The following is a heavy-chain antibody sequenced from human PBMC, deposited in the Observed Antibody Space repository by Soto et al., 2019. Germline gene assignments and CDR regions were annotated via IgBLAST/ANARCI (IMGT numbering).Heavy chain of an antibody. Sequence: GGSLRLSCAASGFTFSSYSMSWVRQAPGKGLEWVSAISGSGGSTYYADSVKGRFTISRDNSKNTLYLQMNSLRAEDTAVYYCAKDLAAVTKFLGSEYYFDYWGQGTLVTVSS. CDR1: GFTFSSYS. CDR3: AKDLAAVTKFLGSEYYFDY. CDR2: ISGSGGST. V-gene: IGHV3-23*01. J-gene: IGHJ4*02. D-gene: IGHD4-17*01.